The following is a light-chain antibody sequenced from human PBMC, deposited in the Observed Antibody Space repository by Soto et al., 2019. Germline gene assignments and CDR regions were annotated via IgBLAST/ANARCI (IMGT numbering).Light chain of an antibody. CDR3: QQRTNRPPIT. CDR2: DNS. V-gene: IGKV3-11*01. J-gene: IGKJ5*01. CDR1: QSVSSY. Sequence: EMVWTQSPATLSLSPGARATLSCRASQSVSSYLAWYQQRPGQAPRLLIFDNSNRATDIPASFSGSGSGTDFTLTISGLEPEDFAVYYCQQRTNRPPITCGQGTRLEIK.